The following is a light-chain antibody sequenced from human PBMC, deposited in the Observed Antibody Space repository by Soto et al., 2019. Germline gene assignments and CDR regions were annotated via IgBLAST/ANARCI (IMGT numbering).Light chain of an antibody. CDR3: QELNTYPLT. CDR2: AAS. V-gene: IGKV1-9*01. CDR1: QVISY. J-gene: IGKJ4*01. Sequence: DIQLTQSPSFLSASVGDRVTITCRASQVISYLAWYQQKPGKAPKLLIYAASTLQSGVPSTFSGSGSGTEFTLAISSLQPEDFATYYCQELNTYPLTFGEGTKVEIK.